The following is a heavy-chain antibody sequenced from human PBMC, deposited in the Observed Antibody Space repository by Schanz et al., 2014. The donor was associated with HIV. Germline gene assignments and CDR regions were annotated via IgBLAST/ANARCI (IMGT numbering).Heavy chain of an antibody. CDR3: AKEMVSRYYGDAFNI. D-gene: IGHD3-16*01. Sequence: EVQLLESGGGLVQPGESLRLSCAVSGFRFSSHAMTWVRQAPGKGREWVSGISWKSDSIGYADSVKGRFTISRDNAKNTLYLQMNSLRAEDTALYYCAKEMVSRYYGDAFNIWGQGTMVTVSS. V-gene: IGHV3-9*01. CDR1: GFRFSSHA. CDR2: ISWKSDSI. J-gene: IGHJ3*02.